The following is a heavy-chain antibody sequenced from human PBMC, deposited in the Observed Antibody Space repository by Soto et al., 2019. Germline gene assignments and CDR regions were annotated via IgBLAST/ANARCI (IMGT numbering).Heavy chain of an antibody. V-gene: IGHV1-69*13. CDR2: IIPIFGTA. D-gene: IGHD3-3*01. CDR3: GFWKGDSARGYYYYGMDV. J-gene: IGHJ6*02. CDR1: GGTFSSYA. Sequence: SVKVSCKASGGTFSSYAISWVRQAAGQGLEWMGGIIPIFGTANYAQKFQGRVTITADESTSTAYMELSSLRSEDTAVYYCGFWKGDSARGYYYYGMDVWGQGTTVTVSS.